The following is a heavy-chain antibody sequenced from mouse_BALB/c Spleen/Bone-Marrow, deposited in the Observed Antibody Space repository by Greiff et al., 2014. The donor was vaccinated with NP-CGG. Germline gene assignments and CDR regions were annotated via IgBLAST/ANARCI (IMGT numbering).Heavy chain of an antibody. Sequence: EVQLQQSGAELVKPGASVKLSCTGSGFNIKDTYMHWVKQRPEQGLEWIGRIDPTNGNTKYDLKFQGKATITADTSSNTAYLQLSSLTSEDTAVYYCASYYRYSFDYWGQGTTLTVSS. CDR1: GFNIKDTY. V-gene: IGHV14-3*02. CDR2: IDPTNGNT. D-gene: IGHD2-14*01. J-gene: IGHJ2*01. CDR3: ASYYRYSFDY.